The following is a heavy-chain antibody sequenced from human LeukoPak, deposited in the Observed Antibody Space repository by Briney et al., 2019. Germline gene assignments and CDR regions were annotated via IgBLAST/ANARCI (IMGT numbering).Heavy chain of an antibody. CDR2: ISASGST. J-gene: IGHJ6*03. CDR1: GASISSHY. Sequence: PSETLSLTCTVSGASISSHYWSWIRQSPGKGLEWIGYISASGSTSYDPSLKSRVTILRDTSKNQSSLQLTSVTAADTAVYFCARDIVAAPYYYHYHMDVWGKGTTVTVSS. CDR3: ARDIVAAPYYYHYHMDV. V-gene: IGHV4-4*08. D-gene: IGHD6-13*01.